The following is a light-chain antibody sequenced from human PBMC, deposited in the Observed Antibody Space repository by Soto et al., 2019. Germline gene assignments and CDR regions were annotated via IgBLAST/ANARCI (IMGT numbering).Light chain of an antibody. CDR2: GAS. V-gene: IGKV3-20*01. CDR3: QQFGSSPFT. J-gene: IGKJ4*01. CDR1: QSVSSGF. Sequence: EIVLTQSPGTLSLSPGERATLSCRASQSVSSGFLAWYQQKPGQAPRLLIYGASSSATGIPDRFSGSGSGTDFTLTISRLEPDDSAVYYCQQFGSSPFTFGGGTKVEIK.